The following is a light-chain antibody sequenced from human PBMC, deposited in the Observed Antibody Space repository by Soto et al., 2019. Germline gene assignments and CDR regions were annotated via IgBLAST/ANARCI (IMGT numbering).Light chain of an antibody. J-gene: IGKJ5*01. CDR3: QQYNSYPIT. CDR2: DAS. V-gene: IGKV1-5*01. CDR1: QSISSW. Sequence: DIQLPQSPFSLSAYVGDSVTLTCRASQSISSWLAWYQQKPGKAPKLLIYDASNLESGVPSRFSGSGSGTEFTLTISSLQPDDFATYYCQQYNSYPITFGQGTRLEIK.